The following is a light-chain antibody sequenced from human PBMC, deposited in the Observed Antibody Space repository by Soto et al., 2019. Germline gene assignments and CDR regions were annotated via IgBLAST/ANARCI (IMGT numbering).Light chain of an antibody. J-gene: IGKJ5*01. V-gene: IGKV1-9*01. CDR1: QGLSSD. CDR2: AAS. CDR3: QQLNSYPIT. Sequence: DIQLTQSPSFLSASVGDRVTITCRARQGLSSDLAWYQQKPGKAPKLLIYAASTLQSGVPSRFSGSGSGTEFTLTISSLQPEDFATYFCQQLNSYPITFCQGTRLEIK.